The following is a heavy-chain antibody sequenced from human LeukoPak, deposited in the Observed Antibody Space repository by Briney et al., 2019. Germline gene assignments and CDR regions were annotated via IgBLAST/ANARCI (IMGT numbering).Heavy chain of an antibody. Sequence: PSETLSLTCAVYGGSFSGYYWSWIRQPPGKGLEWIGEINHSGSTNYNPSLKSRVTISVDTSKNQFSLKLSSVTAADTAVYYRARALRSGWFLLSWFDPWGQGTLVTVSS. J-gene: IGHJ5*02. D-gene: IGHD6-19*01. CDR3: ARALRSGWFLLSWFDP. CDR1: GGSFSGYY. V-gene: IGHV4-34*01. CDR2: INHSGST.